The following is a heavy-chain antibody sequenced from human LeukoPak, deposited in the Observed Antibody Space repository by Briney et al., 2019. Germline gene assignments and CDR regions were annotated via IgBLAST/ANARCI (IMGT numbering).Heavy chain of an antibody. V-gene: IGHV1-46*01. D-gene: IGHD3-22*01. J-gene: IGHJ4*02. CDR2: INPSGGST. CDR1: GYTSTSYY. Sequence: ASVKVSCKASGYTSTSYYMHWVRQAPGQGLEWMGIINPSGGSTSYAQKFQGRVTMTRDMSTSTVYMELSSLRSEDTAVYYCARVRANTDYYDTAFDYWGQGTLVTASS. CDR3: ARVRANTDYYDTAFDY.